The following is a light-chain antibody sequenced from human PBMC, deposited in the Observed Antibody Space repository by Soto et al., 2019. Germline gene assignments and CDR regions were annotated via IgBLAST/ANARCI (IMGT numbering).Light chain of an antibody. V-gene: IGKV3-20*01. CDR1: QSGSDSY. Sequence: EIVLTQSPGTLPLSPGERAPLSCRARQSGSDSYLAWYQQKPGQPPRLLIYGVSSRGYGIPDRFSGSGSGTDFTLAISRLEPEDFAVYYCQQYGSSGTFGQGTKVDIK. CDR3: QQYGSSGT. J-gene: IGKJ1*01. CDR2: GVS.